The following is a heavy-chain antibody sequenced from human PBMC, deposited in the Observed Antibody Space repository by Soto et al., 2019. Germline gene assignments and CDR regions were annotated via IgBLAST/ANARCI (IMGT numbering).Heavy chain of an antibody. CDR1: GGTIRSSGYY. CDR3: ALRFGESYNWFDP. V-gene: IGHV4-39*01. Sequence: PSETLSLTCTVSGGTIRSSGYYWGWIRQPPGKGLEWIGSIYYSGSTYYNPSLKSRVTISVDTSKNQFSLKLSSVTAADTAVYYCALRFGESYNWFDPWGQGTLVTVSS. D-gene: IGHD3-10*01. J-gene: IGHJ5*02. CDR2: IYYSGST.